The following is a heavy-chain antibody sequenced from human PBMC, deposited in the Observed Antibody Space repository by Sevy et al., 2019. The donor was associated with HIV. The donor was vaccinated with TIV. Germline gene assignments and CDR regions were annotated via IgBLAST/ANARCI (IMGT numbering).Heavy chain of an antibody. CDR1: GFTFRTYG. CDR3: AVWPGGLTGHYLKIDS. Sequence: GGSLRLSCAASGFTFRTYGIHWVRQAPGKGLEWVALISYDGSKIFYIDSVKGRFTVSRDNSRNALYLQMNSLRPEDTAVYYCAVWPGGLTGHYLKIDSWGHGTLVTVSS. D-gene: IGHD3-9*01. J-gene: IGHJ5*01. V-gene: IGHV3-30*03. CDR2: ISYDGSKI.